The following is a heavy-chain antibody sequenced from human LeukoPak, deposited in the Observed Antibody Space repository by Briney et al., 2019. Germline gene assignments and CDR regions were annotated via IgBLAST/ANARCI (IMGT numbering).Heavy chain of an antibody. CDR1: GGSISSYY. CDR3: ARHAAAGNYYYGMDV. V-gene: IGHV4-4*07. J-gene: IGHJ6*02. D-gene: IGHD6-13*01. CDR2: IYTSGST. Sequence: SETLSLTCTVSGGSISSYYWSWIRQPAGKGLEWIGRIYTSGSTNYNPSLKSRVTMSVDTSKNQFSLKLSSVTAADTAVYYCARHAAAGNYYYGMDVWGQGTTVTVSS.